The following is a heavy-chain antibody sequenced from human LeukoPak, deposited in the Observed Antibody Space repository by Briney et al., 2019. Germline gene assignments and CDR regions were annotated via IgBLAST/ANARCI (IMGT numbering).Heavy chain of an antibody. V-gene: IGHV1-18*01. CDR1: GYTFTSYG. Sequence: ASVKVSCKASGYTFTSYGISWVRQAPGQGLEWMGWISAYNGNTNYAQKLQGRVTMTTDTSTSTAYMELRSLRSGDTAVYYCARDRDTAMVPDAFDIWGQGTMVTVSS. J-gene: IGHJ3*02. CDR2: ISAYNGNT. D-gene: IGHD5-18*01. CDR3: ARDRDTAMVPDAFDI.